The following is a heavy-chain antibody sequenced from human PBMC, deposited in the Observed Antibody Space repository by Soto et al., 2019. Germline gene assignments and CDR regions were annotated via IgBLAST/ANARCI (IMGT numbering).Heavy chain of an antibody. CDR1: GFTFSTYW. J-gene: IGHJ4*02. D-gene: IGHD3-10*01. CDR2: INGDGSST. Sequence: LSLSCAASGFTFSTYWMDWVRQAPGKGLVWVSRINGDGSSTRFVDSVKGRFTISRDNAKNTVYLQMNSLRAEDTAVYYCARAKGDYGSGSYKVYYLDSWGQGTLVTVSS. CDR3: ARAKGDYGSGSYKVYYLDS. V-gene: IGHV3-74*01.